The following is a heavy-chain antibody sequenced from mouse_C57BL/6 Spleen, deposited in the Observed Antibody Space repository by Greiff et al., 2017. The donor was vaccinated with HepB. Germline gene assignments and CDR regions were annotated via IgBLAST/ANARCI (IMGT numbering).Heavy chain of an antibody. Sequence: QVQLQQPGAELVKPGASVKLSCKASGYTFTSYWMQWVKQRPGQGLEWIGEIDPSDSYTNYNQKFKGKATLTVDTSSSTAYMQLSSLTSEDSAVYYCARITTVVATYYAMDYWGQGTSVTVSS. D-gene: IGHD1-1*01. V-gene: IGHV1-50*01. J-gene: IGHJ4*01. CDR2: IDPSDSYT. CDR3: ARITTVVATYYAMDY. CDR1: GYTFTSYW.